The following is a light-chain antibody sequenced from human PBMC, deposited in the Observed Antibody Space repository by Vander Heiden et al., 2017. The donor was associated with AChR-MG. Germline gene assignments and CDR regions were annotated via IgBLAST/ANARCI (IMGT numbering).Light chain of an antibody. CDR3: QQEDNLPIT. CDR2: DAS. J-gene: IGKJ5*01. V-gene: IGKV1-33*01. Sequence: DTQMTQSPSSLSASVGDRVTITCQASQDISNYLNWYQQKPGKAPKLLIYDASNLETGVPSRFSGSGSGTDFNFTISSLQPEDIATYYCQQEDNLPITFGQGTLLDIK. CDR1: QDISNY.